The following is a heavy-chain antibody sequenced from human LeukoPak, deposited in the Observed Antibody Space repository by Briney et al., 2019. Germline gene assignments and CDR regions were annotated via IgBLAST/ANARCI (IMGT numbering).Heavy chain of an antibody. CDR2: ITSSGDSQ. V-gene: IGHV3-23*01. CDR1: GFTFTSYA. Sequence: PGGSLRLSCAASGFTFTSYAMTWVRQAPGKGLEWVSSITSSGDSQYYADSVKGRFTNSRDNSKNTLYLDTSSLRAEDTAIYYCAKDFERFGTGWYFDCWGQGTLVAVSS. CDR3: AKDFERFGTGWYFDC. J-gene: IGHJ4*02. D-gene: IGHD6-19*01.